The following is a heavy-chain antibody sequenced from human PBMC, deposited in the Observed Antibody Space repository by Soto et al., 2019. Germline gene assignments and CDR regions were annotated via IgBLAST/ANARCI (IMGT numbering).Heavy chain of an antibody. CDR1: GYTFTGYY. CDR3: ARDSLKLEHYDHYYYYYGMDV. J-gene: IGHJ6*02. D-gene: IGHD1-1*01. V-gene: IGHV1-2*04. CDR2: INPNSGGT. Sequence: QVQLVQSGAEVKKPGASVKVSCKASGYTFTGYYMHWVRQAPGQGLEWMGWINPNSGGTNYAQKFQGWVTMTRDTSISTAYMELSRLRSGDTAVYYCARDSLKLEHYDHYYYYYGMDVWGQGTTVTVSS.